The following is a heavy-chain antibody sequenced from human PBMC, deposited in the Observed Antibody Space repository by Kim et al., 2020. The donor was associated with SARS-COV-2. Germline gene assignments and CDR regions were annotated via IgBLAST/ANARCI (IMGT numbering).Heavy chain of an antibody. Sequence: GGSLRLSCAASGFIFTTYWMTWVRLAPGKGLEWVADINQDGSEKNYVDSVKGRFTISRDNPKNSLYLQMSSLRAEDTAVYYCARSLRFGEQTYYIDYWAQGTLVTVSS. CDR1: GFIFTTYW. CDR3: ARSLRFGEQTYYIDY. CDR2: INQDGSEK. D-gene: IGHD3-10*01. J-gene: IGHJ4*02. V-gene: IGHV3-7*03.